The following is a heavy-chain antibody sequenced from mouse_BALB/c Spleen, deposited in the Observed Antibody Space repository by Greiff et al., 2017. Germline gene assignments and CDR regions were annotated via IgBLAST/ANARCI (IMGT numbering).Heavy chain of an antibody. CDR1: GFTFSSYT. CDR3: ARHGDRYYAYAMDY. D-gene: IGHD2-3*01. V-gene: IGHV5-12-2*01. Sequence: EVQLVESGGGLVQPGGSLKLSCAASGFTFSSYTMSWVRQSPEKRLEWVAYISNGGGSTYYPDTVKGRFTITRDNAKNTLYLQMSSLKSEDTAMYYCARHGDRYYAYAMDYWGQGTSVTVSS. J-gene: IGHJ4*01. CDR2: ISNGGGST.